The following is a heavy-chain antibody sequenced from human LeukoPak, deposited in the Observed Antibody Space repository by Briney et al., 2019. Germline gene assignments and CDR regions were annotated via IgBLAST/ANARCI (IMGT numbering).Heavy chain of an antibody. Sequence: PGGSLRLSCAASGFTFSSYGMHWVRQAPGKGLEWVAVISYDGSNKYYADSVKGRFTISRDNSKNTLYLQMNSLRAEDTAVYYCAKDYYDSSGYYLGTDYWGQGTLVTVSS. V-gene: IGHV3-30*18. CDR3: AKDYYDSSGYYLGTDY. D-gene: IGHD3-22*01. J-gene: IGHJ4*02. CDR2: ISYDGSNK. CDR1: GFTFSSYG.